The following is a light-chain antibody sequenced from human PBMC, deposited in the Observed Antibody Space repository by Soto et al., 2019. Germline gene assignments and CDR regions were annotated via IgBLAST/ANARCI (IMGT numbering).Light chain of an antibody. CDR3: QQYYSTPQP. CDR2: WAS. J-gene: IGKJ1*01. Sequence: DIVMTQSPDSLAVSLGERATINCKSSQSVLYSSNNKNYLAWYQQKPGQPPKLLIYWASTRESGVPDRFSGSGSGTDLTLTISSLQAEDVAVYYCQQYYSTPQPFGQGTKVAIK. V-gene: IGKV4-1*01. CDR1: QSVLYSSNNKNY.